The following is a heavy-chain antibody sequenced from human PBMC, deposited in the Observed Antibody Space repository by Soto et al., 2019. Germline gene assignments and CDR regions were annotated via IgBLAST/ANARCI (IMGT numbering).Heavy chain of an antibody. CDR3: ARDKTQSAYYDFWSGYYPPYYFDY. CDR2: IKQDGSEK. V-gene: IGHV3-7*01. D-gene: IGHD3-3*01. J-gene: IGHJ4*02. Sequence: GGSLRLSCAASGFTFSSYWMSWVRQAPGKGLEWVANIKQDGSEKYYVDSVKGRFTISRDNAKNSLYLQMNSLRAEDTAVYYCARDKTQSAYYDFWSGYYPPYYFDYRAQRTLVTVSS. CDR1: GFTFSSYW.